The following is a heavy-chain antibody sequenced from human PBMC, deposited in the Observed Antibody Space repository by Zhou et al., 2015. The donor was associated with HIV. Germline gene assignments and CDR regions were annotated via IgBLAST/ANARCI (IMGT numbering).Heavy chain of an antibody. Sequence: QVQLVQSGAEVKKPGSSVKVSCKASGGTFSSYAISWVRQAPGQGLEWMGGIIPIFGTANYAQKFQGRVTITADESTSTAYMELSSLRSEDTAVYYCARVAYGDYGVGCLFDIVGPRGQWSPSLQ. J-gene: IGHJ3*02. V-gene: IGHV1-69*12. CDR1: GGTFSSYA. D-gene: IGHD4-17*01. CDR2: IIPIFGTA. CDR3: ARVAYGDYGVGCLFDI.